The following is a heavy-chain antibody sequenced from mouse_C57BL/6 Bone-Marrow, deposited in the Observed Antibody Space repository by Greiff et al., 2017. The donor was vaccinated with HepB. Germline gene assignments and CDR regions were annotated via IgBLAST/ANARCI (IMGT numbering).Heavy chain of an antibody. V-gene: IGHV3-1*01. J-gene: IGHJ1*03. CDR2: ISYSGST. Sequence: DVQLQESGPGMVKPSQSLSLTCTVTGYSITSGYDWHWIRHFPGNKLEWMGYISYSGSTNYNPSLKSRISITHDTSKNHFFLKLNSVTTEDTATYYCAREGYYGSSCRYFDVWGTGTTVTVSS. D-gene: IGHD1-1*01. CDR3: AREGYYGSSCRYFDV. CDR1: GYSITSGYD.